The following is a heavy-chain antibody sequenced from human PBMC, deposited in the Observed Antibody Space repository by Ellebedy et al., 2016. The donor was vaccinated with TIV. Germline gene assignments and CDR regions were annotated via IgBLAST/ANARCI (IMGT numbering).Heavy chain of an antibody. V-gene: IGHV1-8*01. D-gene: IGHD2-15*01. Sequence: ASVKVSCXASGYSFTSYDIIWVRQAAGQGPEWMGWMKPSSGDSGSAQKFQGRVTMTRDTSISTAYMELSSLSSDDTAVYYCARGGYCSGGSCYTAPFSDYWGQGTLVTVSS. CDR1: GYSFTSYD. J-gene: IGHJ4*02. CDR3: ARGGYCSGGSCYTAPFSDY. CDR2: MKPSSGDS.